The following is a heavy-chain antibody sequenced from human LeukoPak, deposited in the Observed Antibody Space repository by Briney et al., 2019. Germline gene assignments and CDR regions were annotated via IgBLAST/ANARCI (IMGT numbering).Heavy chain of an antibody. J-gene: IGHJ3*02. V-gene: IGHV3-30-3*01. CDR1: GFTFSSYA. D-gene: IGHD3-3*01. Sequence: GGSLRLSCAASGFTFSSYAMHWVRQAPGKGLEWVAVISYDGSNKYYADSVKGRFTISRDNSKNTLYLQMNSLRAEDTAVYYCARPLRFLEWLLAGAFDIWGQGTMVTVSS. CDR3: ARPLRFLEWLLAGAFDI. CDR2: ISYDGSNK.